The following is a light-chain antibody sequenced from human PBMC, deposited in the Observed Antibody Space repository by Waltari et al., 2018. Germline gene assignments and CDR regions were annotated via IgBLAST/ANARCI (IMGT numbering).Light chain of an antibody. Sequence: SYELTQPPSVSVSPGQTARITCSGDALPRQYSVWYQQRSGQAPVLVIYKDTERPSGIPERFSGSSSGTRVTLTISGVQAQDEADYYCQSTDNSGTYVVFGGGTKLTVL. CDR3: QSTDNSGTYVV. V-gene: IGLV3-25*03. CDR2: KDT. J-gene: IGLJ2*01. CDR1: ALPRQY.